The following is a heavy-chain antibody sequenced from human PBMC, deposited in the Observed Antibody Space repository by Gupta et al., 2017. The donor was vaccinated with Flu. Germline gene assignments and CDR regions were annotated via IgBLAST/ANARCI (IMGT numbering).Heavy chain of an antibody. CDR1: GFPFGGHG. V-gene: IGHV3-23*01. Sequence: EVHLLESGGTLAQPAGSLRLSCVAAGFPFGGHGMNWIRQALGKGPGWVGGISGKGESTYYKQAVRGRFTISRDNSRNTVYLQMDSLRPDDTAVYYCAKGDECVSMIVVTCFDPWGQGTLVTVSS. CDR3: AKGDECVSMIVVTCFDP. J-gene: IGHJ5*02. D-gene: IGHD3-22*01. CDR2: ISGKGEST.